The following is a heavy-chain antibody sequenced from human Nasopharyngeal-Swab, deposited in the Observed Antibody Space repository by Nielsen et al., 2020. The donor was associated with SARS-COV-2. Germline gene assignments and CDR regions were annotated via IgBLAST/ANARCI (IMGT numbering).Heavy chain of an antibody. CDR2: ITTSGSTI. J-gene: IGHJ4*02. V-gene: IGHV3-48*03. Sequence: GESLKISCAASGFTFSSYEMNWVRQAPGKGLEWVSYITTSGSTIYYADSVEGRFTIPRDNAKNSLYQQMNSLRAEDTAVYYCARDPLVYDSSGYGHFDYWGQGTLVTVSS. D-gene: IGHD3-22*01. CDR3: ARDPLVYDSSGYGHFDY. CDR1: GFTFSSYE.